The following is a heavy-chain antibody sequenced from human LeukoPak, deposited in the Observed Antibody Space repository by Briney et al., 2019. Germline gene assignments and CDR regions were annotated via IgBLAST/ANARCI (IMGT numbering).Heavy chain of an antibody. D-gene: IGHD2-15*01. CDR3: ARLIDEGYCSGGSCYAGWFDP. V-gene: IGHV4-59*08. CDR2: IYYSGST. CDR1: GGSISSYY. Sequence: SETLSLTCTVSGGSISSYYWSWIRQPPGKGLEWIGYIYYSGSTNYNPSLKSRVTISVDTSKNQFSLKLSSVTAADTAVYYCARLIDEGYCSGGSCYAGWFDPWGQGTLVTVPS. J-gene: IGHJ5*02.